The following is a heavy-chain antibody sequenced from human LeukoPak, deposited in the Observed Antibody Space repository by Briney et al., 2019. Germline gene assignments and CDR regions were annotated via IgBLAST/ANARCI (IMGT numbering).Heavy chain of an antibody. CDR3: AKDVIELAGDDAFDI. CDR1: GFTVSSNE. J-gene: IGHJ3*02. V-gene: IGHV3-38-3*01. D-gene: IGHD6-19*01. CDR2: ISGGST. Sequence: GGSLRLSCAASGFTVSSNEMSWVRQAPGKGLEWVSSISGGSTYYANSRKGRFTISRDNSKNTLHLQMNSLRAEDTAVYYCAKDVIELAGDDAFDIWGQGTMVTVSS.